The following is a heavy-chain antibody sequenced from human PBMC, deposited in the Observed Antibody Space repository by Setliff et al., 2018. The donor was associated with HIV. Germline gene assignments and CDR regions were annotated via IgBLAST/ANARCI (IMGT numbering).Heavy chain of an antibody. J-gene: IGHJ6*02. D-gene: IGHD1-1*01. CDR1: GYSISNDYY. CDR2: IYHSGNT. Sequence: SETLSLTCTVSGYSISNDYYWGWIRQPPGEGLEWIASIYHSGNTYYNPSLKSRVTISVDTSKNQFSLRQSSVTAADTAVYYCARDGSRTTGATGYYYGLDVWGQGTTVTVSS. CDR3: ARDGSRTTGATGYYYGLDV. V-gene: IGHV4-38-2*02.